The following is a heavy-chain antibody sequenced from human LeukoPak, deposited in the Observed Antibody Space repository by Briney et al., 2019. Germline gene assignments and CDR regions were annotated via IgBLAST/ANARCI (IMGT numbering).Heavy chain of an antibody. CDR3: AKVYRGSGYYFDY. J-gene: IGHJ4*02. Sequence: AGGSLRLSCAASGFTFSSYAMSWVRQAPGKGLEWVSAISGSGGSTYYADSVKGRFTISRDNSKNTLYLQMNSLRAEDTAVYYCAKVYRGSGYYFDYWGQGTLVTVSS. CDR1: GFTFSSYA. D-gene: IGHD2-2*02. V-gene: IGHV3-23*01. CDR2: ISGSGGST.